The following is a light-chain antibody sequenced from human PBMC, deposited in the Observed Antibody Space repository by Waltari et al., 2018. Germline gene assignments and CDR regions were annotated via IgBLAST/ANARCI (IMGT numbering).Light chain of an antibody. V-gene: IGLV2-18*02. J-gene: IGLJ2*01. CDR1: CSDVGCENR. Sequence: QSALTQPPSVSGSPGQSVTISCSGTCSDVGCENRASWYQQPPGTAPKLIIYDVRNLPSGVSHRFSGSRSGNTASLTISGLQAEDEADYYCSSYTANTRFFGGGTKLTVL. CDR2: DVR. CDR3: SSYTANTRF.